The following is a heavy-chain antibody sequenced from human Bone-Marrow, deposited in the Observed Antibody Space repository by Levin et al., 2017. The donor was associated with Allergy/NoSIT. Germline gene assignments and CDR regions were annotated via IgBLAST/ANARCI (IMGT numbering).Heavy chain of an antibody. CDR2: INPPSQTT. CDR3: AKLVGHNIVVDRQLVDV. J-gene: IGHJ6*02. CDR1: GGTLTNNV. D-gene: IGHD2-21*01. Sequence: PVASVKVSCKASGGTLTNNVISWVRQAPGQGLEWMGTINPPSQTTNYALNFQGRVSITVDGSTNTAYMDLSSLRSDDTAVYFCAKLVGHNIVVDRQLVDVWGQGTTVTVSS. V-gene: IGHV1-69*13.